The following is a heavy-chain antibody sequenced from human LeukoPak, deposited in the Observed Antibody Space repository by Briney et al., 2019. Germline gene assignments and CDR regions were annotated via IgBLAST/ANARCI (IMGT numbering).Heavy chain of an antibody. CDR3: AKDPSVTLRRYFHH. J-gene: IGHJ1*01. CDR1: GFTFSSYG. CDR2: ISGSGSTT. V-gene: IGHV3-23*01. D-gene: IGHD5-18*01. Sequence: GGSLRLSCAASGFTFSSYGMSWVRQAPGKGLEWVSGISGSGSTTYYPDSVKGRFTISRDISKHTLYLQINSLRAEDTAVYYCAKDPSVTLRRYFHHWGQGTLVTVSS.